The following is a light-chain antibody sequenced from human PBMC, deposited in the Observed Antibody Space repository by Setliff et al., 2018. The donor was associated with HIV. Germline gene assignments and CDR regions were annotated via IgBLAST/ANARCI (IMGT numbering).Light chain of an antibody. CDR3: SSYTSSSTRV. V-gene: IGLV2-14*01. CDR2: EVS. J-gene: IGLJ1*01. CDR1: SSDVGGYNY. Sequence: VLTQPASVSGSPGQSITISCTGTSSDVGGYNYVSWYQQHPGKAPKLMIYEVSNRPSGVSNRFSGSKSGNTASLTISGLQAEDEADYYCSSYTSSSTRVFGTGTKVTVL.